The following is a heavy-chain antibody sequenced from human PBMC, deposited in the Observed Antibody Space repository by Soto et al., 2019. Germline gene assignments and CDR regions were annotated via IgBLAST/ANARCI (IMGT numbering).Heavy chain of an antibody. CDR2: ISGSGGST. D-gene: IGHD3-3*01. CDR1: GFTFSSYA. J-gene: IGHJ6*02. V-gene: IGHV3-23*01. CDR3: AKAGITIFGVVIPDTPYYYYGMDV. Sequence: PGGSLRLSCAASGFTFSSYAMSWVRQAPGKGLEWVSAISGSGGSTYYADSVKGRFTISRDNSKNTLYLQMNSLRAEDTAVYYCAKAGITIFGVVIPDTPYYYYGMDVWGQGTTVTVSS.